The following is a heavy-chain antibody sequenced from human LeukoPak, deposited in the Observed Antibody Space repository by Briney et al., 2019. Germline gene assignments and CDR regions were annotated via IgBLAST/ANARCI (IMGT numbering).Heavy chain of an antibody. CDR2: MNPNSGNT. Sequence: ASVKVSCKASGYTFTSYDINWVRQATGQGLEWMGWMNPNSGNTGYAQKFQGRVTITRNTSISTAYMELSSLRSEDTAVYYCARVYYDILTGYYQYAFDIWGQGTMVTVSS. V-gene: IGHV1-8*03. CDR1: GYTFTSYD. J-gene: IGHJ3*02. D-gene: IGHD3-9*01. CDR3: ARVYYDILTGYYQYAFDI.